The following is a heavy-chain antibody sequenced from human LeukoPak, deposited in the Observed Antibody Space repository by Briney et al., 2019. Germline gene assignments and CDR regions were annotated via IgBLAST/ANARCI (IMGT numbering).Heavy chain of an antibody. J-gene: IGHJ4*02. CDR2: ISDSGGTT. CDR1: GFTFTSYA. CDR3: ARDPPATGTTGFDY. Sequence: AGGSLRLSCAASGFTFTSYAMNWVRQAPGKGLEWVSTISDSGGTTYYADSVKGRFTISRDNAKNSLYLQMNSLRAEDTAVYYCARDPPATGTTGFDYWGQGTLVTVSS. D-gene: IGHD1-1*01. V-gene: IGHV3-21*01.